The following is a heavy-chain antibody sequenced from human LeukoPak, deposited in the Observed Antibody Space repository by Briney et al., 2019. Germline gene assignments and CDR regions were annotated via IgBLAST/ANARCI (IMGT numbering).Heavy chain of an antibody. CDR2: ISSSGSTI. D-gene: IGHD6-6*01. Sequence: GGSPRLSCAASGFTFSSYEMNWVRQAPGKGLEWVSYISSSGSTIYYADSVKGRFTISRDNAKNSLYLQMNSLRAEDTAVYYCTRTPTPGYSSSSSKYYWGQGTLVTVSS. CDR3: TRTPTPGYSSSSSKYY. CDR1: GFTFSSYE. J-gene: IGHJ4*02. V-gene: IGHV3-48*03.